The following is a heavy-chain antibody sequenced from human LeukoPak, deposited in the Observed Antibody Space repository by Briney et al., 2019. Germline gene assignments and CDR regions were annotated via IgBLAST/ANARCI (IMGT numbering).Heavy chain of an antibody. CDR1: GFTFSSYA. V-gene: IGHV3-30*04. CDR3: AKDRGSRNEILTGRPRASMDFDY. J-gene: IGHJ4*02. CDR2: IPYDGSNK. Sequence: GGSLRLSCAASGFTFSSYAMHWVRQAPGKGLEWVALIPYDGSNKYYADSVKGRFTVSRDNSKNTLYLQMNSLRAEDTGVYYCAKDRGSRNEILTGRPRASMDFDYWGQGTLVIVSS. D-gene: IGHD3-9*01.